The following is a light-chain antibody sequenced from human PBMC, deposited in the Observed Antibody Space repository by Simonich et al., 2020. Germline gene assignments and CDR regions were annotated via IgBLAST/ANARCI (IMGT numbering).Light chain of an antibody. J-gene: IGLJ3*02. CDR1: SSNIGSNT. CDR3: AAWDDILNGWV. CDR2: SNN. Sequence: QSVLTQPPSASGTPGQRVTISCSGSSSNIGSNTVNWYQQLPGTAPKLLTYSNNQRPSGVPDRFSGSKSGTSASLAISGLQSEDEADYYCAAWDDILNGWVFGGGTKLTVL. V-gene: IGLV1-44*01.